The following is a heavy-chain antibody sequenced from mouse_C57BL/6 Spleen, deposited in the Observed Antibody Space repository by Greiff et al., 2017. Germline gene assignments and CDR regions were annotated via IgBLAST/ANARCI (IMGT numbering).Heavy chain of an antibody. CDR2: IYPGSGST. Sequence: QVQLQQPGAELVKPGASVKMSCKASGYTFTSYWITWVKQRPGQGLEWIGDIYPGSGSTNYNEKFTGKATLTVDTSSSTAYMQLRSLTSEDSAVYYCARWELSGAFDYWGQGTTLTVSS. CDR1: GYTFTSYW. CDR3: ARWELSGAFDY. D-gene: IGHD1-1*02. V-gene: IGHV1-55*01. J-gene: IGHJ2*01.